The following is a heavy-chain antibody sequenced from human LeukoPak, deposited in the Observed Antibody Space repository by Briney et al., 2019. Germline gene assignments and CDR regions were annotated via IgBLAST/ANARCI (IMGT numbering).Heavy chain of an antibody. CDR3: ARAPVRGAVAGFDY. Sequence: GGSLRLSSAPSRVSFIGDTTCLVRAAPGEGLEWVSSISDSGGITYYADSVKGRFTLSRDNSKNTLYLQMNSLRADDTAVYYCARAPVRGAVAGFDYWGQGTLVTVSS. V-gene: IGHV3-23*01. J-gene: IGHJ4*02. CDR2: ISDSGGIT. CDR1: RVSFIGDT. D-gene: IGHD6-19*01.